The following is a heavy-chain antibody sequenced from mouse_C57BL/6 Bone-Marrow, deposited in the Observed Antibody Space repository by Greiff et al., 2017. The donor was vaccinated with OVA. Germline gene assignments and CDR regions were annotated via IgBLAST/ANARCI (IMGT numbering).Heavy chain of an antibody. CDR3: TTLILWYFDV. CDR2: IDPENGDT. Sequence: VQLKQSGAELVRPGASVKLSCTASGFNIKDDYMHWVKQRPEQGLEWIGWIDPENGDTEYASKFQGKATITADTSSNTAYLQLSSLTSEDTAVYYCTTLILWYFDVWGTGTTVTVSS. V-gene: IGHV14-4*01. CDR1: GFNIKDDY. J-gene: IGHJ1*03.